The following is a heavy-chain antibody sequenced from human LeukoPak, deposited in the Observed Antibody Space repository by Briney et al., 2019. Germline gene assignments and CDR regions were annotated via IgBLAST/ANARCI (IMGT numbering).Heavy chain of an antibody. D-gene: IGHD6-13*01. V-gene: IGHV3-7*03. Sequence: GGSLRLSCAASGFTFSSYWMSWVRQAPGKGLEWVANIKQDGSEKYYVDSVKGRFTISRDNAKNSLYLQMNSLRAEDTAVYYCASLYSSSWYYYYGMGVWGKGTTVTVSS. CDR1: GFTFSSYW. CDR2: IKQDGSEK. J-gene: IGHJ6*04. CDR3: ASLYSSSWYYYYGMGV.